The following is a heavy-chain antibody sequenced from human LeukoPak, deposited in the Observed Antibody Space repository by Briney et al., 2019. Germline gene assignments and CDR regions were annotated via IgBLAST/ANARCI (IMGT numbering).Heavy chain of an antibody. V-gene: IGHV1-69*06. D-gene: IGHD6-13*01. Sequence: SVKVSCKASGGTFSSYAISWVRQAPGQGLEWMGGIIPIFGTANYAQKFQGRVTITADKSTSTAYMELSSLRSEDTAVYYCASGGSSSLIYYFDYWGQGTLVTVSS. CDR1: GGTFSSYA. J-gene: IGHJ4*02. CDR3: ASGGSSSLIYYFDY. CDR2: IIPIFGTA.